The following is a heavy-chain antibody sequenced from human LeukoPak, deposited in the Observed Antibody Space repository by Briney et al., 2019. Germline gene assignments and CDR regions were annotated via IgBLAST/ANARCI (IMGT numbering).Heavy chain of an antibody. Sequence: SETLSLTCTVSGDSINNYYWNWIRQSPGKGLEWIGYISYIGSTNSNPSLKSRVTISVDTSKNQFSLRLTSVTAADTAVYYCAKSDGGALLYYPYFRSWGQGTLVTVSS. J-gene: IGHJ5*02. D-gene: IGHD3-3*01. CDR2: ISYIGST. V-gene: IGHV4-59*01. CDR3: AKSDGGALLYYPYFRS. CDR1: GDSINNYY.